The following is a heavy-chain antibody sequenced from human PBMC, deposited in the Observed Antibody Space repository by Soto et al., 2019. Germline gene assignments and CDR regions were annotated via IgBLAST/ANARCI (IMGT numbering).Heavy chain of an antibody. V-gene: IGHV1-18*01. Sequence: QVQLVQSGAEVKKPGASVKVSCKASGYTFNSYGINWVRQAPGQGLEWMGWISAYNGNTNYAQKLQGRVTMTTDTYTSTAYMELRSLRSDDTAVYYCARSKGICSGGSCYSWFDPWGQGTLVTVSS. CDR1: GYTFNSYG. CDR2: ISAYNGNT. CDR3: ARSKGICSGGSCYSWFDP. D-gene: IGHD2-15*01. J-gene: IGHJ5*02.